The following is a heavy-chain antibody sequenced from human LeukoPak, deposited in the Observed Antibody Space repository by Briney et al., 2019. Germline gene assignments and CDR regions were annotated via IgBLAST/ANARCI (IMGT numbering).Heavy chain of an antibody. CDR3: ARTSSYYYYAMDV. CDR2: IYYSGSS. Sequence: SETLSLTCTVSGGATSSYYWSWIRQPPGKGPEWIGYIYYSGSSNYNPSLKSRVTISVDTSKNLFSLKLSSVTAADTAIYYCARTSSYYYYAMDVWGQGTTVTVSS. CDR1: GGATSSYY. V-gene: IGHV4-59*01. J-gene: IGHJ6*02. D-gene: IGHD2-2*01.